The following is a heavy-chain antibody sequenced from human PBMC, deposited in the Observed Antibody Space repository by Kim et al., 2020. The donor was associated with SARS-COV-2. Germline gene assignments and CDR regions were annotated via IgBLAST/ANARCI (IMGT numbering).Heavy chain of an antibody. J-gene: IGHJ4*02. CDR1: GGSISSYY. CDR3: ARRALGYCSGGSCYSGFDY. CDR2: IYYSGST. V-gene: IGHV4-59*08. D-gene: IGHD2-15*01. Sequence: SETLSLTCTVSGGSISSYYWSWIRQPPGKGLEWIGYIYYSGSTNYNPSLKSRVTISVDTSKNQFSLKLSSVTAADTAVYYCARRALGYCSGGSCYSGFDYWGQGTMVTVSS.